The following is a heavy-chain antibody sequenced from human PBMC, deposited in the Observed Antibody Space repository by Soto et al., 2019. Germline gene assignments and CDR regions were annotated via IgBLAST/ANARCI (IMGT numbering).Heavy chain of an antibody. CDR1: GGTFSSYT. J-gene: IGHJ4*02. Sequence: QVQLVQSGAEVKKPGSSVKVSCKASGGTFSSYTISWVRQAPGQGLEWMGRIIPILGIANYAQKFQGRVTITADKSTSTAYMELSSLRSEDTAVYYCARTSFSRAYSSTLLDYWGQGTLVTVSS. V-gene: IGHV1-69*02. D-gene: IGHD6-13*01. CDR2: IIPILGIA. CDR3: ARTSFSRAYSSTLLDY.